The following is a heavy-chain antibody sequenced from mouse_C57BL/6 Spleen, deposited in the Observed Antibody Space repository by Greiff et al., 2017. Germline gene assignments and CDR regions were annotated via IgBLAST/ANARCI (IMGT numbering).Heavy chain of an antibody. J-gene: IGHJ3*01. CDR2: IYPGSGST. D-gene: IGHD1-1*01. CDR1: GYTFTSYW. CDR3: ARDYGSSSWCAY. V-gene: IGHV1-55*01. Sequence: QVQLKQPGAELVKPGASVKMSCKASGYTFTSYWRTWVKQRPGQGLSLIGDIYPGSGSTHYNEKFKSKATLTVDTSSSTADMQLSSLTSEDAAVYYCARDYGSSSWCAYWGQGTLVTVSA.